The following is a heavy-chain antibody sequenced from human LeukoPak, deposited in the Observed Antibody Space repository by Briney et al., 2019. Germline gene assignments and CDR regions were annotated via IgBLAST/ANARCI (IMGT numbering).Heavy chain of an antibody. CDR1: GFTFSSYA. J-gene: IGHJ4*02. Sequence: GGSLRLSCAASGFTFSSYAMHWVRQAPGKGLEWVAVISYDGSNKYYADSVKGRFIISRDNSKNTLYLQMDSLRAEDTAVYYCARENSGWFGELCYFDYWGQGTLVTVSS. D-gene: IGHD3-10*01. CDR3: ARENSGWFGELCYFDY. CDR2: ISYDGSNK. V-gene: IGHV3-30*04.